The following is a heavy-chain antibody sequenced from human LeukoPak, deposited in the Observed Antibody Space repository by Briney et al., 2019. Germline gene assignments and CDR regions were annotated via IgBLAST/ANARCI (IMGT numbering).Heavy chain of an antibody. CDR1: GFIFSSYW. D-gene: IGHD1-26*01. Sequence: GGSLRLSCAASGFIFSSYWMHWVRQAPGKGLVWVSRINTDGSSTSYADSVKGRFTISRDNAKNTLYLQMNSLRAEDTAVYYCARDRSDVGATPSSHYWGQGTLVTVSS. CDR3: ARDRSDVGATPSSHY. CDR2: INTDGSST. J-gene: IGHJ4*02. V-gene: IGHV3-74*01.